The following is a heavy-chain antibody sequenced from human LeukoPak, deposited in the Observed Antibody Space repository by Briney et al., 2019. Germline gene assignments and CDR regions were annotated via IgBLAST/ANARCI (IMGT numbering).Heavy chain of an antibody. D-gene: IGHD1-26*01. V-gene: IGHV3-66*02. CDR1: GFIVNRNY. Sequence: GGSLRLSCAASGFIVNRNYMNWVRQVPGKGLEWVSVIYSAGSTHYADSVQGRFIISRDNSKNTVGLQMNDLRTEDTAVYYCARSWDARLNFDYWGQGTLVTVSS. CDR3: ARSWDARLNFDY. J-gene: IGHJ4*02. CDR2: IYSAGST.